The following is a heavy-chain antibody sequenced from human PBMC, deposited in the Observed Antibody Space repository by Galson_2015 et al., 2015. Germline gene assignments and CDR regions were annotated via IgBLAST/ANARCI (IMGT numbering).Heavy chain of an antibody. CDR3: SRVLHYYTASLGGDY. Sequence: SLRLSCASSGFTFADYAMSWIRQAPGKGLEWIRFIRSQAYGGTTEYAASVQGRFTISRDDSKGIAYLQLSSLRAGDTAVYYCSRVLHYYTASLGGDYWGQGTLVTVSS. J-gene: IGHJ4*02. D-gene: IGHD3-10*01. CDR2: IRSQAYGGTT. V-gene: IGHV3-49*03. CDR1: GFTFADYA.